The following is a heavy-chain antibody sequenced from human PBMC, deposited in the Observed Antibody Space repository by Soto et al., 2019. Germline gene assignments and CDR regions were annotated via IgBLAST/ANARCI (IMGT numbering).Heavy chain of an antibody. CDR2: MWYDGSNE. CDR3: ARDGVTGTTSYLDY. V-gene: IGHV3-33*01. D-gene: IGHD1-7*01. J-gene: IGHJ4*02. CDR1: GFTFSIYG. Sequence: QVQLVESGGGVVQPGRSLRLSCAASGFTFSIYGMHWVRQAPGQGLEWVAVMWYDGSNEYYADSVKGRFTISRDNSKSTLFMQRNSLRAEDTAVYYCARDGVTGTTSYLDYWGQGTLVTVSS.